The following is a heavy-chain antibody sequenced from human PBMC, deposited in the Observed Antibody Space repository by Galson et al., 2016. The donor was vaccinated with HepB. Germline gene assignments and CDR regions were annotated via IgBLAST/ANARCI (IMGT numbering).Heavy chain of an antibody. D-gene: IGHD5-18*01. V-gene: IGHV4-39*01. Sequence: SETLSLTCTVSGGSISSSSYYWGWIRQPPGMGLEWIGSIYYSGSTYYNPSLQSRVTISVDTSKNQFSLKMSSVTAAGTAVYYCARRFRYTYGPPYGMDVWGQGTTVTVSS. CDR3: ARRFRYTYGPPYGMDV. CDR2: IYYSGST. J-gene: IGHJ6*02. CDR1: GGSISSSSYY.